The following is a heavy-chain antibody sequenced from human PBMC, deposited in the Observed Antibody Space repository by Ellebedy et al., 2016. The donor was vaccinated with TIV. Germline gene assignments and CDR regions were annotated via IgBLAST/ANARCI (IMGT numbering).Heavy chain of an antibody. CDR1: GFTFSSYG. D-gene: IGHD3-10*01. J-gene: IGHJ6*02. CDR2: ISYDGSNK. Sequence: GGSLRLSXAASGFTFSSYGMHWVRQAPGKGLEWVAVISYDGSNKYYADSVKGRFTISRDNSKNTLYLQMNSLRAEDTAVYYCAKDWELLWFGDPDYGMDVWGQGTTVTVSS. CDR3: AKDWELLWFGDPDYGMDV. V-gene: IGHV3-30*18.